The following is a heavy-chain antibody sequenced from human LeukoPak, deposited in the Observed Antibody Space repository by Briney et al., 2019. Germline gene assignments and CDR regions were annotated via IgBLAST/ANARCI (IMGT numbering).Heavy chain of an antibody. CDR2: IYSGGST. CDR1: GFTVSSNY. D-gene: IGHD3-16*02. Sequence: GGSLRLSCAASGFTVSSNYMSWVRQAPGKGLEWVSVIYSGGSTYYAESVKGRFTISRDNSKNTLYLQMNSLRAEDTAVYYCARMMYGVIAEYYFDYWGQGTLVTVSS. J-gene: IGHJ4*02. V-gene: IGHV3-66*02. CDR3: ARMMYGVIAEYYFDY.